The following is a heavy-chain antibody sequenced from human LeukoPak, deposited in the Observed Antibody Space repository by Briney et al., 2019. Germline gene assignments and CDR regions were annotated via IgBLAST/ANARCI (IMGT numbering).Heavy chain of an antibody. CDR2: IYYSGST. CDR1: GVSISSSSYY. CDR3: ATGDYGYYYYYMDV. J-gene: IGHJ6*03. V-gene: IGHV4-39*01. Sequence: SETLSLTCTVSGVSISSSSYYWGWIRQPPGKGLEWIGSIYYSGSTYYNPSLKSRVTISVDTSKNQFSLKLSSVTAADTAVYYCATGDYGYYYYYMDVWGKGTTVTVSS. D-gene: IGHD4-17*01.